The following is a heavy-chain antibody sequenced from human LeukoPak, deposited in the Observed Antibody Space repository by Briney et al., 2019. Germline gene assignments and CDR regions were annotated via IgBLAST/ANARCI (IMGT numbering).Heavy chain of an antibody. CDR1: GFTFKNSW. CDR3: AKNKGWELPAELDS. Sequence: GGSLRLSCAASGFTFKNSWMSWVRQAPGRGREWGANINQDGDEKYYVDSVKGRFTISRDDAQTSVYLQLSSLRPEDTAVYYCAKNKGWELPAELDSWGQGALVIVSS. V-gene: IGHV3-7*01. CDR2: INQDGDEK. J-gene: IGHJ4*02. D-gene: IGHD2-15*01.